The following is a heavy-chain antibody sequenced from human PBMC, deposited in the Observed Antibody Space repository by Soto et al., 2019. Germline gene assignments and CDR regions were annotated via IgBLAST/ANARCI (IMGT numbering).Heavy chain of an antibody. CDR2: INTSGST. V-gene: IGHV4-4*07. J-gene: IGHJ6*02. D-gene: IGHD6-19*01. CDR3: ARDHGAVPGTFIYYYHGMDV. Sequence: QVQLQGSGPGLVKPSETLSLTCTVSGGSMSSYYWSWIRQPAGKGLEWLGRINTSGSTNYNPSLKSRVTMSVDTSKSQFSLKLTSVTAADTAVYFCARDHGAVPGTFIYYYHGMDVWGQGTTVTVSS. CDR1: GGSMSSYY.